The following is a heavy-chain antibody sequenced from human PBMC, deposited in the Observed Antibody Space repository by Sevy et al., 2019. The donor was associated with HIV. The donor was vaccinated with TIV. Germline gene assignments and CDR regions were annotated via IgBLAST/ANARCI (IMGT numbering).Heavy chain of an antibody. Sequence: GGSLRLSCAASGFTFTNTWMSWVRQAPGKGLEWVGRIKSKTDGGTGEYDAPVKGRFSISRDDSKNTLYLQMNSLKTEDTAVYYCTTGDPYNRYGYMRPYFFDYWGQGTLVTVSS. J-gene: IGHJ4*02. CDR1: GFTFTNTW. CDR2: IKSKTDGGTG. D-gene: IGHD5-18*01. V-gene: IGHV3-15*01. CDR3: TTGDPYNRYGYMRPYFFDY.